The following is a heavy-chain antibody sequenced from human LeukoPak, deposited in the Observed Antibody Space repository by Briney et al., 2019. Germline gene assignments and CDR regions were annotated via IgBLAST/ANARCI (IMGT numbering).Heavy chain of an antibody. D-gene: IGHD3-10*01. CDR3: ARDKSGVGSGAFDF. CDR1: GFTFGSYG. Sequence: GGSLRLSCAASGFTFGSYGMHWVRQAPGKGLEWVAVIWYDGSNKYYADSVKGRFTISRDNSKNTLYLQMNSLRAEDTAVYYCARDKSGVGSGAFDFWGQGAMVTVSS. CDR2: IWYDGSNK. V-gene: IGHV3-33*01. J-gene: IGHJ3*01.